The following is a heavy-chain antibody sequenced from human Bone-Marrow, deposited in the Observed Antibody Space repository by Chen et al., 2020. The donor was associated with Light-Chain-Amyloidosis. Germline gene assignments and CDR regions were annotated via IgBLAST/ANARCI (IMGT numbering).Heavy chain of an antibody. CDR3: ARDRFYGSGSYYIFDY. V-gene: IGHV1-3*01. J-gene: IGHJ4*02. D-gene: IGHD3-10*01. CDR2: INAGNGNT. CDR1: GYTFTHYA. Sequence: QVQLVQSGAEVKKPGASVKVSCKASGYTFTHYALHWVRQAPGQRLEWMGWINAGNGNTKYSQRFQGRVTITRDTSASIAYMELSSLRSEDTAVYYCARDRFYGSGSYYIFDYWGQGTLVTVSS.